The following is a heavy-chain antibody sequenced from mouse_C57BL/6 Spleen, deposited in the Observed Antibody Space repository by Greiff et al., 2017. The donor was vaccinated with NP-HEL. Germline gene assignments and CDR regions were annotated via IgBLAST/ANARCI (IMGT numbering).Heavy chain of an antibody. CDR1: GYTFTSYW. Sequence: QVQLQQSGAELVKPGASVKMSCKASGYTFTSYWITWVKQRPGQGLEWIGDIYPGSGSTNYNEKFKSKATLTVDTSSSTAYMQLSSLTSEDSAVYYCARYGDYDAVDYWGQGTTLTVSS. V-gene: IGHV1-55*01. D-gene: IGHD2-4*01. J-gene: IGHJ2*01. CDR2: IYPGSGST. CDR3: ARYGDYDAVDY.